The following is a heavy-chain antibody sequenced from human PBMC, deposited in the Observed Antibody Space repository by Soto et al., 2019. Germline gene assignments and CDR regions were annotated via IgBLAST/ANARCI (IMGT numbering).Heavy chain of an antibody. CDR3: AREGSDYGSGSYSFDY. CDR1: GFTFSSYG. D-gene: IGHD3-10*01. J-gene: IGHJ4*02. Sequence: QVQLVESGGGVVQPGRSLRLSCAASGFTFSSYGMHWVRQAPGKGLEWVAVIWYDGSNKYYADSVKGLFTISRDNSKNTLYLQMNSLRAEDRAVYYCAREGSDYGSGSYSFDYWGEGTLVTVSS. CDR2: IWYDGSNK. V-gene: IGHV3-33*01.